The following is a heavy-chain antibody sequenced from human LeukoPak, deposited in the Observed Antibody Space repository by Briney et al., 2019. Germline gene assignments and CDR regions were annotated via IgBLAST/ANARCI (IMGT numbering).Heavy chain of an antibody. J-gene: IGHJ6*02. Sequence: GGSLRLSCAASGFTFSSYGMHWVRQAPGKGLEWVAVIWYDGSNKYYADSVKGRFTISRDNSKNTLYLQMNSLRAEDTAVYYCARAFNTVIVVVMDRYGMDVWGQGTTVTVSS. CDR3: ARAFNTVIVVVMDRYGMDV. CDR2: IWYDGSNK. CDR1: GFTFSSYG. V-gene: IGHV3-33*01. D-gene: IGHD3-22*01.